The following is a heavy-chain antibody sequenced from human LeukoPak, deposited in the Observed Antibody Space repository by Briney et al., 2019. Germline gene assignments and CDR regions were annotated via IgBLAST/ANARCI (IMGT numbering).Heavy chain of an antibody. CDR2: IYYSGST. J-gene: IGHJ4*02. Sequence: SETLSLTCTVSGGSISSSSYYWGWIRQPPGKGLEWIGSIYYSGSTYYNPSRKSRVTISVDPSKNQFSLKLSSVPAADTAVYYCARLNVEQLVPDFSSWGQGTLVTVSS. V-gene: IGHV4-39*01. CDR1: GGSISSSSYY. CDR3: ARLNVEQLVPDFSS. D-gene: IGHD6-13*01.